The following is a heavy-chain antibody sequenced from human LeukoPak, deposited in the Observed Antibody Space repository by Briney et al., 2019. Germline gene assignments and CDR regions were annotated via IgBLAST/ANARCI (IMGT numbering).Heavy chain of an antibody. D-gene: IGHD3-16*02. CDR3: ARDLDDYVWGSYRNGAFDI. Sequence: GGSLRLSCAASGFTFSSYWMTWVRQAPGKGLEWVANIKQDGSEKYYVDSVKGRFTISRDNAKNSLYLQMNSLRAEDTAVYYCARDLDDYVWGSYRNGAFDIWGQGTMVTVSS. CDR1: GFTFSSYW. J-gene: IGHJ3*02. CDR2: IKQDGSEK. V-gene: IGHV3-7*01.